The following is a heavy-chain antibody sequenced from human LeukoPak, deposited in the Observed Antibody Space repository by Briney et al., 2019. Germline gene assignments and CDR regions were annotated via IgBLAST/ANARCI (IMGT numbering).Heavy chain of an antibody. V-gene: IGHV4-59*12. D-gene: IGHD6-6*01. CDR1: GGSISSYY. CDR3: ARGESQSSASEGAFDI. J-gene: IGHJ3*02. CDR2: IDYRRST. Sequence: SETLSLTCTVAGGSISSYYWSWIRQPPGKGLEWIAYIDYRRSTTYNPSLKSRVSISVDTSRNQFSLKLSSVTAADTAVYYCARGESQSSASEGAFDIWGQGTMVTVSS.